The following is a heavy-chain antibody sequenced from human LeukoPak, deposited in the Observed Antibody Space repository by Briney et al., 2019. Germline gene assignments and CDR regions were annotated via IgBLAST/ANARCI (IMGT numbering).Heavy chain of an antibody. J-gene: IGHJ3*02. CDR3: ARDCSGGSCYGAFDI. V-gene: IGHV4-30-2*01. D-gene: IGHD2-15*01. CDR1: GGSISSGGYS. CDR2: IYHSGST. Sequence: SQTLSLTCAVSGGSISSGGYSWSWIRQPPGKGLEWIGYIYHSGSTYYNPSLKSRVTISVDRSKNQFSLKLSSVTAADTAVYYCARDCSGGSCYGAFDIWGQGTMVTVSS.